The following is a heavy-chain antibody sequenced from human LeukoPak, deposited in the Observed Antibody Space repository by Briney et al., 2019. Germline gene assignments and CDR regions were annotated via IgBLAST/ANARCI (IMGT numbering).Heavy chain of an antibody. D-gene: IGHD1/OR15-1a*01. Sequence: PGRSLRLSCVASGFTFRDYWMTWVRQAPGKGLEWVANIKEDGSQINHVDSVKGRFTISRDNAKNSLYLQMNSLRVEDTAVYYCAKHKIAWRTFDCWGQGTLVTVSS. V-gene: IGHV3-7*01. CDR3: AKHKIAWRTFDC. J-gene: IGHJ4*02. CDR2: IKEDGSQI. CDR1: GFTFRDYW.